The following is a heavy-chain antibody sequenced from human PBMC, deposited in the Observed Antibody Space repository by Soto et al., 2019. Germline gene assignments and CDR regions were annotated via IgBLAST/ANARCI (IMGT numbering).Heavy chain of an antibody. Sequence: GSLRLSCAASGFSFTNFAMSWVRQAPGKGLEWVAGIGASGDITWYADSVKGRLSISRDNSKNTLYLQLNSLRFEDTAVYYCAKDDFTDRGDDYFDYWGPGTLVTVSS. J-gene: IGHJ4*02. D-gene: IGHD2-21*02. CDR2: IGASGDIT. V-gene: IGHV3-23*01. CDR1: GFSFTNFA. CDR3: AKDDFTDRGDDYFDY.